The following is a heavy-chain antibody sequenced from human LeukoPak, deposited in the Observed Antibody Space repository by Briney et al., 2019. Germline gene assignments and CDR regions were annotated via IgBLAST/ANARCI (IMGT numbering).Heavy chain of an antibody. V-gene: IGHV3-7*01. D-gene: IGHD3-10*01. J-gene: IGHJ4*02. CDR1: EFTFSSYW. Sequence: GGSLRLSCAASEFTFSSYWMSWVRQAPGKGLEWVANIKQDGSEKYYVDSVKGRFTISRDNAKNSLYLQMNSLRVEDTAVYYCATVRWGEYFDYWGQGTLVTVSS. CDR2: IKQDGSEK. CDR3: ATVRWGEYFDY.